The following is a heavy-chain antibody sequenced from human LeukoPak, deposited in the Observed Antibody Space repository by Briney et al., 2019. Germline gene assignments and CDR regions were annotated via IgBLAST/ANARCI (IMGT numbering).Heavy chain of an antibody. CDR1: GFSFSSFW. D-gene: IGHD5-18*01. CDR3: AKGGYAFDY. CDR2: MNIDGSNK. V-gene: IGHV3-7*01. Sequence: GGSLRLSCAASGFSFSSFWMGWVRQTPGKRPEWVANMNIDGSNKYYADSVKGRFTISRDNSKNTLYLQMNSLRAEDTAVYYCAKGGYAFDYWGQGTLVTVSS. J-gene: IGHJ4*02.